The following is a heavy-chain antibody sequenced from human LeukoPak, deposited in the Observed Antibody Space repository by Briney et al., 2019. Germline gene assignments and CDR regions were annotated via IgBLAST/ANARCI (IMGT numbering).Heavy chain of an antibody. CDR1: GFTFSSYG. Sequence: GGSLRLSCAASGFTFSSYGMHWVRQAPGKGLEWVAVIWHDGSNKYYADSVKGRFTISRDNSKNTLYLQMNSLRAEDTAVYYCARGLLGGSPPPPRDYWGQGTLVTVSS. D-gene: IGHD2-15*01. J-gene: IGHJ4*02. V-gene: IGHV3-33*01. CDR3: ARGLLGGSPPPPRDY. CDR2: IWHDGSNK.